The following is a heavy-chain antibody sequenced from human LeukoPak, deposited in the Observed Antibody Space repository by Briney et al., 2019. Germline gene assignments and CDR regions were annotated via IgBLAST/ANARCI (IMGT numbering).Heavy chain of an antibody. V-gene: IGHV3-23*01. CDR2: ISGSGDST. J-gene: IGHJ4*02. CDR3: AKAPQRITIFGVVIEGPFDY. CDR1: GFTFSSYT. D-gene: IGHD3-3*01. Sequence: GGSLRLSCAASGFTFSSYTMTWVRQAPGKGLEWVSGISGSGDSTYYADSVKGRFTISRDNSKNTLYLQMNSLRAEDTAVYYCAKAPQRITIFGVVIEGPFDYWGQGTLVTVSS.